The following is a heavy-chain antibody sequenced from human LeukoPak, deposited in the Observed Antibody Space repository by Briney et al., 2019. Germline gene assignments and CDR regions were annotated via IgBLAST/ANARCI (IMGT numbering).Heavy chain of an antibody. J-gene: IGHJ4*02. CDR1: GGSISSYY. CDR3: ARHSLILTGYPFDY. V-gene: IGHV4-59*08. D-gene: IGHD3-9*01. CDR2: IYYSGST. Sequence: SETLSLTCTVSGGSISSYYWSWIRQPPGKQLEWIGYIYYSGSTKYNPSLKSQVIISVDTSKNQFSLKLSSVTAADTAVYYCARHSLILTGYPFDYWGQGTLVTISS.